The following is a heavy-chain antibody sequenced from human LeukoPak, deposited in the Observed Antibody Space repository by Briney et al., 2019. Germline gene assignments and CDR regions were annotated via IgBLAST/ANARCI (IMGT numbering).Heavy chain of an antibody. CDR2: ISDSGGST. J-gene: IGHJ4*02. Sequence: PGVSLRLSCAASGFTFSSYAMSWVRQAPGKGLEWVSAISDSGGSTYYADSVKGRFTISRDNSKNTLYLQMNSLRAEDTAQYYCAKRYCSGGSCCFDYWGQGTLVTVSS. D-gene: IGHD2-15*01. CDR1: GFTFSSYA. V-gene: IGHV3-23*01. CDR3: AKRYCSGGSCCFDY.